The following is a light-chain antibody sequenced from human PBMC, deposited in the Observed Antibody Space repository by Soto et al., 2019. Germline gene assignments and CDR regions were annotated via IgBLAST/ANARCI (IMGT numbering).Light chain of an antibody. Sequence: QSALTQPASVSGSPGQSITISCTGTSSDVGGYNYVSWYQQHPGKAPKLMIYDVSTRPSGVSNRFSGSKSGNTASLTISGLQAEDEAEYYCCSYTSSSTLVVFGGGTKLTVL. CDR1: SSDVGGYNY. CDR2: DVS. J-gene: IGLJ2*01. CDR3: CSYTSSSTLVV. V-gene: IGLV2-14*01.